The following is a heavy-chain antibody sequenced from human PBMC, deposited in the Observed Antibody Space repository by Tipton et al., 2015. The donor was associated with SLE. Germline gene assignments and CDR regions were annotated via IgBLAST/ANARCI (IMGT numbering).Heavy chain of an antibody. V-gene: IGHV3-23*01. Sequence: SLRLSCAASGFTFSSYAMSWVRQAPGKGLEWVSAISGSGGSTYYADSVKGRFTISRDNSKNTLYLQMNSLRAEDTAVYYCAKASITIFGVVIRGLIFDYWGQGTLVTVSS. J-gene: IGHJ4*02. CDR3: AKASITIFGVVIRGLIFDY. D-gene: IGHD3-3*01. CDR1: GFTFSSYA. CDR2: ISGSGGST.